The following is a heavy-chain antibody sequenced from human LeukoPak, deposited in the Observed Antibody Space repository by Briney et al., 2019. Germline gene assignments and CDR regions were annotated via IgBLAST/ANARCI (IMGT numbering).Heavy chain of an antibody. CDR3: ARLGEGWLQLVPDAFDT. D-gene: IGHD5-24*01. V-gene: IGHV3-7*01. CDR2: IKQDGSEK. J-gene: IGHJ3*02. CDR1: GFTFSSYW. Sequence: PGGSLRLSCAASGFTFSSYWMSWVRQAPGKGLEWVANIKQDGSEKYYVDSVKGRFTISRDNAKNSLYLQMNSLRAEDTAVYYCARLGEGWLQLVPDAFDTWGQGTMVTVSS.